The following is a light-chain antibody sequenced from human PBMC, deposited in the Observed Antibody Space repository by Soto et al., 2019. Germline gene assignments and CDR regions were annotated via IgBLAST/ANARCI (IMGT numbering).Light chain of an antibody. CDR2: EAS. CDR3: QSYDSSLSGHVV. Sequence: QSALTQPPSVSGSPGQSVTISCTGTSTDFVSYNRVSWYQQPPGTAPKLIIYEASNRPSGVPDRFSGSKSGNTASLTISGLQAADEADYYCQSYDSSLSGHVVFGGGTKVTV. V-gene: IGLV2-18*02. J-gene: IGLJ2*01. CDR1: STDFVSYNR.